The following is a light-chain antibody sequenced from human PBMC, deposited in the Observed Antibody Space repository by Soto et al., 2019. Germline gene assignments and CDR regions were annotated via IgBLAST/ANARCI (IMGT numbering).Light chain of an antibody. CDR2: AAS. J-gene: IGKJ1*01. V-gene: IGKV1-39*01. CDR1: QSIDKY. CDR3: QQSYSSPGT. Sequence: DIQMTQSPSSLSASVGERVTITCRASQSIDKYLNWYQHKPGKAPYLLIYAASHLRSGVPTRFSGSVTGTSFTLTISSLQYEDLATYYCQQSYSSPGTFGRGTKVELK.